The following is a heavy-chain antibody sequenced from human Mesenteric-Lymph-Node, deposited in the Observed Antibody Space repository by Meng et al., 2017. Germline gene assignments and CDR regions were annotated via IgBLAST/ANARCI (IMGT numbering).Heavy chain of an antibody. V-gene: IGHV5-51*01. CDR2: IYPGDSDT. CDR1: GYSFTNSW. CDR3: ARSPSTS. Sequence: GSLRLSCKTSGYSFTNSWIGWVRQMPGKGLEWMGIIYPGDSDTRYSPSFQGQVTISADKSISTAYLQWGSLKASDTAMYYCARSPSTSWGQGTLVTVSS. J-gene: IGHJ5*02. D-gene: IGHD2/OR15-2a*01.